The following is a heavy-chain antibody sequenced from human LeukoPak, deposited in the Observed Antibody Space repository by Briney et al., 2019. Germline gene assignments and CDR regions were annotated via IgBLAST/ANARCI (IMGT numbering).Heavy chain of an antibody. J-gene: IGHJ4*02. CDR3: ARRTLAGGNSEAVVDY. D-gene: IGHD4-23*01. CDR1: GYTFTSYY. CDR2: INPSGGST. Sequence: ASVKVSCKASGYTFTSYYMHWVRQAPGQGLEWMGIINPSGGSTSYAQKFQGRVTMTRDTSTSTVYMERSSLRSEDTAVYYCARRTLAGGNSEAVVDYWGQGTLVTVSS. V-gene: IGHV1-46*01.